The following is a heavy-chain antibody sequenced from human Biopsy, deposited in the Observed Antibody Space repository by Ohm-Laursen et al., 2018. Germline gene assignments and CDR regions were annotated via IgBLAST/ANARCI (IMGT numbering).Heavy chain of an antibody. CDR2: IYYSGST. D-gene: IGHD3-10*01. CDR1: GGSISRSSYY. CDR3: ARQEFATSPLDY. J-gene: IGHJ4*02. Sequence: SETLSLTCTVTGGSISRSSYYWDWIRPPPGKGLEWIGSIYYSGSTYYNPSLKSRVTISADRSKNQFSLKLTSVTAADTAMYYCARQEFATSPLDYWGQGSLVTVSS. V-gene: IGHV4-39*01.